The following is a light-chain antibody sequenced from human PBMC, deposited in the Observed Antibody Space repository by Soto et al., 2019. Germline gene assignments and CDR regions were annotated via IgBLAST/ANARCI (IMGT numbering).Light chain of an antibody. Sequence: DIQLTQSPSFLSASVGDRVTITCRASQGISSYLTWYQQKPGKAPKLLIYAASTLQSGVPSRFSGSGSGTEFTLKISSLQPEDFETYSCQQVNSYPLTFGGGPRWRSN. CDR2: AAS. J-gene: IGKJ4*01. CDR3: QQVNSYPLT. CDR1: QGISSY. V-gene: IGKV1-9*01.